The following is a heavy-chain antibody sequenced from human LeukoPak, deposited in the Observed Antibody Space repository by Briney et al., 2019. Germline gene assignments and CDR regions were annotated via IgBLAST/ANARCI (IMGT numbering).Heavy chain of an antibody. CDR1: GGSISSYY. J-gene: IGHJ3*02. D-gene: IGHD2-2*01. V-gene: IGHV4-59*01. Sequence: PSETLSLTCTVSGGSISSYYWTWIRQPPGKGLEWIGYIYYSGSTNYNPSLKSRVTISVDTSKNQYSLKLTSVTAADTAVYYCARVVPAAHDAFDIWGQGTMVTVSS. CDR2: IYYSGST. CDR3: ARVVPAAHDAFDI.